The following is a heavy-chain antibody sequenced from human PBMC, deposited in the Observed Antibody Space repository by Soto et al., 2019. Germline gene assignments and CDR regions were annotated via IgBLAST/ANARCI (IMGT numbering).Heavy chain of an antibody. Sequence: EVQLLESGGGLVQPGGSLRLSCAASGFTFSSYAMSWVRQAPGKGLERVSVISGSGGSTYYADSVKGWFTISRDNSKNTLYLQMNSLRAEDTAVYYCAKRGSGSYYIDWGQGTLVTVSS. CDR3: AKRGSGSYYID. CDR2: ISGSGGST. J-gene: IGHJ4*02. D-gene: IGHD1-26*01. V-gene: IGHV3-23*01. CDR1: GFTFSSYA.